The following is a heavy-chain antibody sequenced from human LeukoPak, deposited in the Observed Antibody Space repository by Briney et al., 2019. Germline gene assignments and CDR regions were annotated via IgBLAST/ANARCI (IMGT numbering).Heavy chain of an antibody. CDR1: GGSINSYY. Sequence: SETLSLTCNVSGGSINSYYWSWIRQPPGKGLEWIGYIYYSGSTNYNPSLKSRVTISVDTSKNQFSLKLSSVTAADTAVYYCARGGGGVVVPAATPGYSSGWYLSDYWGQGTLVTVSS. V-gene: IGHV4-59*12. CDR3: ARGGGGVVVPAATPGYSSGWYLSDY. D-gene: IGHD6-19*01. J-gene: IGHJ4*02. CDR2: IYYSGST.